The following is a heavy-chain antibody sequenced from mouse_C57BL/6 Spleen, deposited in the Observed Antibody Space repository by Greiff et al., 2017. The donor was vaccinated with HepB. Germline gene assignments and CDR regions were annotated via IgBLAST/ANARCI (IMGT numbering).Heavy chain of an antibody. CDR1: GYTFTDYY. D-gene: IGHD1-1*01. V-gene: IGHV1-26*01. Sequence: VQLQQSGPELVKPGASVKISCKASGYTFTDYYMNWVKQSHGKSLEWIGDINPNNGGTSYNQKFKGKATLTVDKSSSTAYMELRSLTSEDSAVYYCARLYYYGSSYVDYWGQGTTLRVSS. CDR2: INPNNGGT. CDR3: ARLYYYGSSYVDY. J-gene: IGHJ2*01.